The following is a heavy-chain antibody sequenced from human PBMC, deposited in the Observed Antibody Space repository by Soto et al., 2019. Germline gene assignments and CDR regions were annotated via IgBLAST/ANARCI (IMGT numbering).Heavy chain of an antibody. Sequence: EVQLVESGGGLVQPGGSLRLSCAASGLTFSSYWMHWVRQAPGKGLVWVSRINSAGSSTSYADSVKGRFTISRDNAKNSLYRHMNSPRAEQTAVYYCALSHTVATDYWGQGTLVSVSS. J-gene: IGHJ4*02. CDR1: GLTFSSYW. V-gene: IGHV3-74*01. CDR3: ALSHTVATDY. CDR2: INSAGSST. D-gene: IGHD4-17*01.